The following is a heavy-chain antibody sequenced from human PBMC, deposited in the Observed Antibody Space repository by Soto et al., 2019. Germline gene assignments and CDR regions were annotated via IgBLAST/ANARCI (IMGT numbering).Heavy chain of an antibody. CDR2: LYHTGST. CDR3: ERSEYFDY. V-gene: IGHV4-4*02. J-gene: IGHJ4*02. Sequence: QVQLQESGPGLVKPSGTLSLTCTVSGDSITNKDWWSWVRQPPGMGLEWIGELYHTGSTNYNQSLRSRVSISVDNSKNQFSLKLTSVTAADTAMYYCERSEYFDYWGQGTLVTVS. CDR1: GDSITNKDW.